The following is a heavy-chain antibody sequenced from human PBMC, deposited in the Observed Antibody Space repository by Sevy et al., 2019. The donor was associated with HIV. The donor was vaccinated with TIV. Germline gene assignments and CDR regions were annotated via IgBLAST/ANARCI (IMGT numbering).Heavy chain of an antibody. J-gene: IGHJ6*02. CDR2: ISGSGGST. Sequence: GGSLRLSCAASGFTFSSYAMSWVRQAPGKGLEWVSAISGSGGSTYYADSVKGRFTISRDNSKNTRYLQMNSLRAEDTAVYYCAKDDYYGSGSYYRTVGFYYYYGMDVWGQGTTVTVSS. V-gene: IGHV3-23*01. D-gene: IGHD3-10*01. CDR3: AKDDYYGSGSYYRTVGFYYYYGMDV. CDR1: GFTFSSYA.